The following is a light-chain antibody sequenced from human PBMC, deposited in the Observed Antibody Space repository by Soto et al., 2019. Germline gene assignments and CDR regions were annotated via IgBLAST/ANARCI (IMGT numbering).Light chain of an antibody. Sequence: ETVLTQSPGTLALSPGGRATLSCRASQSVGSSYLAWYQQKPGQAPRLLIYDASRRATGIPDRFSGSGSGTDFTLTISRLEPEDFAVYYCQQYGSTPRTFGQGTKVDIK. CDR3: QQYGSTPRT. J-gene: IGKJ1*01. V-gene: IGKV3-20*01. CDR1: QSVGSSY. CDR2: DAS.